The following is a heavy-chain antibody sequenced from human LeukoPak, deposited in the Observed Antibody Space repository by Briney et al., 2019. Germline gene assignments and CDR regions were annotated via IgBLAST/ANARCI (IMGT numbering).Heavy chain of an antibody. CDR1: GFTFSYYA. CDR2: ISNDGSEK. Sequence: GGSLRLSCAASGFTFSYYAMREVRPAPGEGGECVADISNDGSEKFYIDSVQGRFTVSSDKPTDTLYLQMTSLRPEDTAVYYCAKDRSPTGSYYGMDVWGRGTTVIVS. V-gene: IGHV3-30*18. D-gene: IGHD1-1*01. J-gene: IGHJ6*02. CDR3: AKDRSPTGSYYGMDV.